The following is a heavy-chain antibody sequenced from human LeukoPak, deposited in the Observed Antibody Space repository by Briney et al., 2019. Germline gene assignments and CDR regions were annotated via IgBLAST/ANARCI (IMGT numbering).Heavy chain of an antibody. J-gene: IGHJ6*03. D-gene: IGHD5-18*01. CDR1: GGTFSNYA. CDR2: IIPIFGTA. Sequence: GASVKVSCKTSGGTFSNYAISWVRQAPGQGLEWMGRIIPIFGTANYAQKFQGRVTINADEFTSTVYMELYSLTSEDTAVYYCARDREYSYAKKSSYYYMDVWGKGTTVTISS. V-gene: IGHV1-69*13. CDR3: ARDREYSYAKKSSYYYMDV.